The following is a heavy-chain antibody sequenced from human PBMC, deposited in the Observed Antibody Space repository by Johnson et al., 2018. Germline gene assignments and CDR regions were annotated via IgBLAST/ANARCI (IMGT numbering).Heavy chain of an antibody. V-gene: IGHV3-74*01. Sequence: VQLQESGGGLVQPGGSLRLSCAASGFTFSTYWMHWVRQAPGKGLVWVSRINTDGSSTTYADSVKGRFTISRDNAKNTRYLQMNRLRAEDTAVYYCARGLVDGGAFDSWGQGTMVTVSS. D-gene: IGHD6-6*01. CDR3: ARGLVDGGAFDS. CDR2: INTDGSST. CDR1: GFTFSTYW. J-gene: IGHJ3*02.